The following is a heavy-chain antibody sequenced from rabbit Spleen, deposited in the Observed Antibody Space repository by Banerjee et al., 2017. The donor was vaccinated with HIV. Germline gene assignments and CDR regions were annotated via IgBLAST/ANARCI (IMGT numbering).Heavy chain of an antibody. V-gene: IGHV1S40*01. CDR2: IDSGSSGRT. CDR3: ARDSSGGNNYAGWFKL. CDR1: GVSFSSSSY. Sequence: QSLEESGGDLVKPGASLTLTCTASGVSFSSSSYMCWVRQAPGKGLEWIACIDSGSSGRTYYATWAKGRFTISKTSSTTVTLQMTSLTAADTATYFCARDSSGGNNYAGWFKLWGPGTLVTVS. J-gene: IGHJ4*01. D-gene: IGHD4-2*01.